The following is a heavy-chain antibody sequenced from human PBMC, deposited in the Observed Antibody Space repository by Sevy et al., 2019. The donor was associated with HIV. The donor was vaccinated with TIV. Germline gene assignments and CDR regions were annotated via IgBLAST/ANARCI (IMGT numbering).Heavy chain of an antibody. V-gene: IGHV3-30*02. CDR3: AKDRKVLLVVYAIPFDVFDI. J-gene: IGHJ3*02. CDR2: IRYDGSNE. CDR1: GFTFSNHG. Sequence: GGSLRLSCAASGFTFSNHGMHWVRQAPGKGLEWVAFIRYDGSNEYYGDSVKGRFTISRDNSKNRLYLQMNSLRPEDTAVYYCAKDRKVLLVVYAIPFDVFDIWGQGTMVTVSS. D-gene: IGHD2-8*02.